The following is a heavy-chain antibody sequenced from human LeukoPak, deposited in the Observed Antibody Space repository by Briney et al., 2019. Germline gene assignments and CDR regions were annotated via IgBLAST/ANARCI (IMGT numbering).Heavy chain of an antibody. V-gene: IGHV1-2*02. CDR2: INPNSGGT. D-gene: IGHD6-13*01. J-gene: IGHJ5*02. Sequence: ASVKVSCKASGYTFTGYYMHWVRQAPGQGLEWMGWINPNSGGTNYAQKFQGRVTMTRDTSISTAYMELSRLRSDDTAVYYCAPSSAAGSWSDPWGQGTLVTVSS. CDR1: GYTFTGYY. CDR3: APSSAAGSWSDP.